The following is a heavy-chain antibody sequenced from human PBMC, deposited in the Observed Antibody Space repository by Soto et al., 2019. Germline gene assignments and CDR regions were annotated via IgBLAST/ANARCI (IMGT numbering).Heavy chain of an antibody. Sequence: SETLSLTCTVSGGSITSYNWNWIRQPPGKGLEWIGYMYDSGSTSYNPSLKSRVTISVDTSKNQFSLKLSSVTAADTAVYYCAKGGSGSYSNAFDIWGQGTMVTVSS. V-gene: IGHV4-4*08. CDR2: MYDSGST. CDR3: AKGGSGSYSNAFDI. D-gene: IGHD3-10*01. CDR1: GGSITSYN. J-gene: IGHJ3*02.